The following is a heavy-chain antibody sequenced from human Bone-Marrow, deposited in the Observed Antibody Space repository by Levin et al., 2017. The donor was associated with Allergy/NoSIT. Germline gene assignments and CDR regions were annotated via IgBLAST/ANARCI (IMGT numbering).Heavy chain of an antibody. CDR1: GGTFSSHG. Sequence: KISCKASGGTFSSHGIAWVRQAPGQGLEWMGGIIPIFGPPNYAQKFQGRVTISADESTNTAYMELSSLRSDATAVFSCARLTGDCSGGACLSRYFYYYMDVWGKGNTVTVSS. CDR3: ARLTGDCSGGACLSRYFYYYMDV. D-gene: IGHD2-15*01. CDR2: IIPIFGPP. J-gene: IGHJ6*03. V-gene: IGHV1-69*01.